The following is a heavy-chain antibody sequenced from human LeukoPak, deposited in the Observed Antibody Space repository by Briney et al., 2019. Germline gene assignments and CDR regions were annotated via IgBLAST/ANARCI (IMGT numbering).Heavy chain of an antibody. CDR1: GGSINSYY. V-gene: IGHV4-59*08. CDR2: ISYSGST. Sequence: ETPSPTRTVSGGSINSYYWSWIGQPPGKALEFIGYISYSGSTNYNPSLKSRVTISVDTSKNQFSLKLSSVTAADTAVYYCARAALPGVSGWFDPWGQRT. CDR3: ARAALPGVSGWFDP. J-gene: IGHJ5*02. D-gene: IGHD6-19*01.